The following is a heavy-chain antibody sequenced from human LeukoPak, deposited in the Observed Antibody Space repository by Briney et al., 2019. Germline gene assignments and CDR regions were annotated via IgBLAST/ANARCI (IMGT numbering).Heavy chain of an antibody. Sequence: SLRLSCAASGFTVSSNYMSWVRQAPGKGLEGVSVIYNGGSTYYADSVKGRFTISTDNSKNTLYLQMNSLRAEDTAVYYCARSITMVRGVIIPANNWFDPWGQGTLVT. V-gene: IGHV3-53*01. CDR3: ARSITMVRGVIIPANNWFDP. D-gene: IGHD3-10*01. J-gene: IGHJ5*02. CDR2: IYNGGST. CDR1: GFTVSSNY.